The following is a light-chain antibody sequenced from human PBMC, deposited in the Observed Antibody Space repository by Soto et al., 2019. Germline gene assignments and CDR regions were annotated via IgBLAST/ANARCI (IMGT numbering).Light chain of an antibody. Sequence: EVVVTQSPATLSVSPGERATLSCRASQSVSNRIAWYQQIPGQAPRLVVYGVSTRATDIPDRFSGSGSGTEFTLNISSLQSEDFAVYYCQHYDVWPTVTFGQGTKVEIK. CDR3: QHYDVWPTVT. CDR1: QSVSNR. V-gene: IGKV3-15*01. CDR2: GVS. J-gene: IGKJ1*01.